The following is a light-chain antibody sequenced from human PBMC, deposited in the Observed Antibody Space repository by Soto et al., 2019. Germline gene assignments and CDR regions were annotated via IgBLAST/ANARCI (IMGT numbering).Light chain of an antibody. J-gene: IGKJ1*01. CDR3: QQYDSYSWT. CDR2: GVS. V-gene: IGKV1-5*01. Sequence: DIQMTQSPSTLSASVGERVTITCRASQSVSNWVAWYQQKPGKAPKLLIYGVSSLESGVPSRFSGSGSGTEFILTISSLQPDDFATYYCQQYDSYSWTFDQGTKVDI. CDR1: QSVSNW.